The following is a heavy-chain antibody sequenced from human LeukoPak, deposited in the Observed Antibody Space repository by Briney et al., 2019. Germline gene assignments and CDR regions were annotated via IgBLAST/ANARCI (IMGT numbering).Heavy chain of an antibody. Sequence: SETLSLTCTVSGYSISSGYYWGWIRQPPGKGLEWIGSIYHSGSTCYNPSLKSRVTISVDTSKNQFSLKLSSVTAADTTMYYCARRGSYWYFDLWGRGTLVTVSS. D-gene: IGHD3-16*01. CDR1: GYSISSGYY. J-gene: IGHJ2*01. V-gene: IGHV4-38-2*02. CDR2: IYHSGST. CDR3: ARRGSYWYFDL.